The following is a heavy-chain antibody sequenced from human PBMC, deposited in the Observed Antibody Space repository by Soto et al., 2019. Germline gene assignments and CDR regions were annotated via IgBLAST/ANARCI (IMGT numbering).Heavy chain of an antibody. Sequence: GASVKVSCKASGYTFTSYGISWVRQAPGQGLEWMGWISAYNGNTNYAQKLQGRVTMTTDTSTSTAYMELRSLRSDDTAVYYCARWYSNSLHDAFDIWGQGTMVTVSS. V-gene: IGHV1-18*01. CDR1: GYTFTSYG. CDR3: ARWYSNSLHDAFDI. D-gene: IGHD6-13*01. J-gene: IGHJ3*02. CDR2: ISAYNGNT.